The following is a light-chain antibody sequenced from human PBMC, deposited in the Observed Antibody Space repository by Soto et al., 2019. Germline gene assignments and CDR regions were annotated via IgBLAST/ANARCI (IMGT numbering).Light chain of an antibody. J-gene: IGKJ1*01. Sequence: VMTQSPLFLPVTPGEPASISCRSSETLLHSNGYNYLDWYLQKPGQSPQLLIYLGSNRASGVXDXDTGSGSGTNFTLKISRVEAEDVGVYYCMQPLQTPWTFGQGTKVEIK. CDR1: ETLLHSNGYNY. CDR3: MQPLQTPWT. V-gene: IGKV2-28*01. CDR2: LGS.